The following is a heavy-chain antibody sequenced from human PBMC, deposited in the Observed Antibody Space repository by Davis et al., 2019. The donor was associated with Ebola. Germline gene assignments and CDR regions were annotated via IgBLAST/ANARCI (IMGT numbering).Heavy chain of an antibody. D-gene: IGHD2-21*02. CDR1: RYTLTRYG. V-gene: IGHV1-8*01. J-gene: IGHJ6*02. CDR3: ARGQARWRQLDSMDV. CDR2: MNPNSCNK. Sequence: ASVQVSRLASRYTLTRYGINGLRQATARGRAWMGWMNPNSCNKGYAQKFQGRVTMTRNTSINTAYMELSSLGSEDTAVYYCARGQARWRQLDSMDVWGQGTTVTVSS.